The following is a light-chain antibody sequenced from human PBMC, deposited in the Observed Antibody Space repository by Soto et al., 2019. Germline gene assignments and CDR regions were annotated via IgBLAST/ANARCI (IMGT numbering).Light chain of an antibody. CDR3: AAWDDSLSGVV. V-gene: IGLV1-47*02. Sequence: QSVLTQPPSASATPGQRVTISCSGIDSHVGINCVYWYQQLPGTAPKLLIYTNDQRPSGVPDRFSGSKSGTSASLAISGLRSEDEADYYCAAWDDSLSGVVFGGGTKLTVL. J-gene: IGLJ2*01. CDR1: DSHVGINC. CDR2: TND.